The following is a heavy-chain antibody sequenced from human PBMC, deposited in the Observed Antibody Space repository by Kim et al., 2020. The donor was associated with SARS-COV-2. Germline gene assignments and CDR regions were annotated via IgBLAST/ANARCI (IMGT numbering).Heavy chain of an antibody. Sequence: SETLSLTCTVSGGSISSSSYYWGWIRQPPGKGLEWIGSIYYSGSTYYNPSLKSRVTISVDTSKNQFSLKLSSVTAADTAVYYCARHLRWFGDQSFDYWGQGTLVTVSS. J-gene: IGHJ4*02. CDR1: GGSISSSSYY. CDR3: ARHLRWFGDQSFDY. CDR2: IYYSGST. D-gene: IGHD3-10*01. V-gene: IGHV4-39*01.